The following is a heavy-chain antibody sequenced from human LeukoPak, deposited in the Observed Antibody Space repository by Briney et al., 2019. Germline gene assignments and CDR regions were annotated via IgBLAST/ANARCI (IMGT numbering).Heavy chain of an antibody. J-gene: IGHJ4*02. CDR2: ITHDGRI. D-gene: IGHD4-17*01. CDR1: GASFRGSY. V-gene: IGHV4-34*01. CDR3: ATIYGDYSDFDS. Sequence: SETLSLTCAVYGASFRGSYWSWIRQPPGKGLEWIGEITHDGRINHNPSLKSRVTISVDRSMNQFSLKLSPVTVADTAVYYCATIYGDYSDFDSWGQGTLVTVSS.